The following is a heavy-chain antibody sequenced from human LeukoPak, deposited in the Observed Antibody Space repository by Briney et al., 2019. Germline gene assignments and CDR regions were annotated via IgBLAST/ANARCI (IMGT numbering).Heavy chain of an antibody. D-gene: IGHD4-23*01. CDR1: GFTFSSYA. CDR2: ISGSGGST. J-gene: IGHJ3*02. Sequence: PGGSLRLSCAASGFTFSSYAMSWVRQAPGKGLEWVSAISGSGGSTYYADSVKGRFTISRDNSKNTLYLQMNSLRAEDTAVYYCAKERSAINYGGKTDAFDIWGQGTMVTVSS. CDR3: AKERSAINYGGKTDAFDI. V-gene: IGHV3-23*01.